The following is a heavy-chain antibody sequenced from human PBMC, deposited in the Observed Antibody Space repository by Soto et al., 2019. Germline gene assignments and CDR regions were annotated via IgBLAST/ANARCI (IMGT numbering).Heavy chain of an antibody. CDR1: GYSISSGYY. Sequence: SETLSLTCAVAGYSISSGYYWGWIRQPPGKGLEWIGSIYHSGSTYYNPSLKSRVTISVDTSKNQFSLKLSSVTAADTAVYYCARVPAGGNYFDYWGQGTLVTVSS. CDR2: IYHSGST. J-gene: IGHJ4*02. CDR3: ARVPAGGNYFDY. D-gene: IGHD3-16*01. V-gene: IGHV4-38-2*01.